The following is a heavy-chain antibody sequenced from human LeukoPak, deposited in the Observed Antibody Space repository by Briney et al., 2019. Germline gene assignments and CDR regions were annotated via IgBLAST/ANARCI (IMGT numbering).Heavy chain of an antibody. CDR3: ARVGSGYLDWFDP. Sequence: ASVKVSDNASDYTYTSSVISWVPQAPGQGLEWMGWISAYNGNTNYAQKLQGRVTMTTDTSTSTAYIEVCILRTDDTAVYYCARVGSGYLDWFDPWGQGTLVTVSS. J-gene: IGHJ5*02. CDR1: DYTYTSSV. V-gene: IGHV1-18*01. CDR2: ISAYNGNT. D-gene: IGHD3-22*01.